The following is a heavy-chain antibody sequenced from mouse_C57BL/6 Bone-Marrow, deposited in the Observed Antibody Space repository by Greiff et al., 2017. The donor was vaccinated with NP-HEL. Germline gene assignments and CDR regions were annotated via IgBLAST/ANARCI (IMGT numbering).Heavy chain of an antibody. D-gene: IGHD2-3*01. Sequence: QVQLQQPGAELVKPGASVKFSFPSSVSPFPLSWIPFFNHLPFQGLEWIGMIHPNSGSTNYNEKFKSKATLTVDKSSSTAYMQLSSLTSEDSAVYYCARGLLGAYWGQGTLVTVSA. CDR2: IHPNSGST. V-gene: IGHV1-64*01. CDR3: ARGLLGAY. J-gene: IGHJ3*01. CDR1: VSPFPLSW.